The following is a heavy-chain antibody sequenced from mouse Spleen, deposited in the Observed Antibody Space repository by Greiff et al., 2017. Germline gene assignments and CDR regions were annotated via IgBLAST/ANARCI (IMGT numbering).Heavy chain of an antibody. CDR2: LYPGSGNM. Sequence: QVQLKESGAELVKPGASVKLSCKASGYTFTDYAIHWVKQSSGQGLEWIGWLYPGSGNMRYNEKFKDKATLTADKSSNTVYMELSRLTSEDSAVYFCARHEDGFYSMDYCGQGTSVTVSS. J-gene: IGHJ4*01. CDR1: GYTFTDYA. V-gene: IGHV1-62-2*01. CDR3: ARHEDGFYSMDY. D-gene: IGHD2-2*01.